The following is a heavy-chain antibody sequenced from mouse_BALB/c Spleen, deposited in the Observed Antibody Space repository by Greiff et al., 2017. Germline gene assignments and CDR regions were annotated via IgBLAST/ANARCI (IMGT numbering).Heavy chain of an antibody. Sequence: QVQLQQPGAELVKPGASVKLSCKASGYTFTSYWMHWVKQRPGQGLEWIGEINPSNGRTNYNEKFESKATLTVDKSSSTAYMQLSSLTSEDSAVYYCARDPDYWGQGTTLTVSS. CDR3: ARDPDY. J-gene: IGHJ2*01. CDR1: GYTFTSYW. CDR2: INPSNGRT. V-gene: IGHV1S81*02.